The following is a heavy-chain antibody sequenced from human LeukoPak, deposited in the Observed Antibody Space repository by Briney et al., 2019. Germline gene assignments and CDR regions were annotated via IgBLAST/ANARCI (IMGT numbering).Heavy chain of an antibody. CDR1: GGSISSYY. CDR2: IYHSGST. V-gene: IGHV4-59*12. Sequence: PSETLSLTCTVSGGSISSYYWSWIRQPPGKGLEWIGYIYHSGSTNHNPSLKSRVTISVDTSKNQFSLKLSSVTAADTAVYYCARVSSGYYNYWGQGTLVTVSS. J-gene: IGHJ4*02. D-gene: IGHD3-22*01. CDR3: ARVSSGYYNY.